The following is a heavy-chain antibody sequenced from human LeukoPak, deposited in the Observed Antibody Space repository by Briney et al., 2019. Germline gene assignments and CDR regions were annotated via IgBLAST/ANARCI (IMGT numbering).Heavy chain of an antibody. CDR3: ARRSKGGDWYFDL. CDR2: IYFGGNT. Sequence: PSETLSLTCTVSGGSISGYYWSWIRHPPLKGLEWIGYIYFGGNTNYNPSLKSRVTMSVDTSKNQFSLKLSSVTAADTAVYYCARRSKGGDWYFDLWGRGTLVTVSS. J-gene: IGHJ2*01. CDR1: GGSISGYY. V-gene: IGHV4-59*08. D-gene: IGHD2-2*01.